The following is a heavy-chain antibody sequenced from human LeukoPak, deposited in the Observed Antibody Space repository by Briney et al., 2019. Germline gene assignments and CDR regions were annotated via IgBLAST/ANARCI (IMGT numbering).Heavy chain of an antibody. CDR3: ARDLGDYYDSSGQGDY. CDR1: GFTFSSYW. D-gene: IGHD3-22*01. J-gene: IGHJ4*02. CDR2: IKQDGSEK. Sequence: GGSLRLSCAASGFTFSSYWMSWVRQAPGKGLEWVANIKQDGSEKYYVDSVKGRFTISRDNAKNSLYLQMNSLRAEDTAVYYCARDLGDYYDSSGQGDYWGQGTLVTVSS. V-gene: IGHV3-7*01.